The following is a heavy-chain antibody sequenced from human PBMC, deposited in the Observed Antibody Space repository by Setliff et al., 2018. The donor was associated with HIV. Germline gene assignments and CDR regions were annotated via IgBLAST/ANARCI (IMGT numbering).Heavy chain of an antibody. Sequence: ASVKVSCKASGYTFTDYYMHWVRQAPGQGLEWMGIINPTGGRASYAQKFRGRVTMTRDMSTSTVYMEISSLTSEETAVYYCTRDLGAGGYFDSWGQGTLVTVSS. CDR1: GYTFTDYY. V-gene: IGHV1-46*01. D-gene: IGHD3-16*01. CDR2: INPTGGRA. CDR3: TRDLGAGGYFDS. J-gene: IGHJ4*02.